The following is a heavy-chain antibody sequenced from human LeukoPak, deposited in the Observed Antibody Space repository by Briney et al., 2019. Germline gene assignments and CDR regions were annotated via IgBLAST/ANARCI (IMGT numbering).Heavy chain of an antibody. Sequence: GSLRLSCAASGFTFGSYAMTWVRPAPGKGLDWVSAIVGSGYSTYYAASVKGRFTISRDNSKNTEYLQMDSLRAEDTAAYFCVRGRHYFDYWGQGALVTVSS. CDR3: VRGRHYFDY. V-gene: IGHV3-23*01. CDR2: IVGSGYST. CDR1: GFTFGSYA. J-gene: IGHJ4*02. D-gene: IGHD5-24*01.